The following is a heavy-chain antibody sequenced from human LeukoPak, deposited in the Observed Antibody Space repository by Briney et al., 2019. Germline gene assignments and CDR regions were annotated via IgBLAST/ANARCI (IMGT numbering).Heavy chain of an antibody. CDR1: GFTFSSYA. V-gene: IGHV3-23*01. J-gene: IGHJ4*02. D-gene: IGHD5-12*01. Sequence: GGSLRLSCAASGFTFSSYAMSWVRQAPGKGLEWVSGISAGGASTYYADSVKGRFTISRDDSKNTLYLQMSSLGAADTAVYYCAKDRLGYSGARGFDWWGQGTLVTVSS. CDR2: ISAGGAST. CDR3: AKDRLGYSGARGFDW.